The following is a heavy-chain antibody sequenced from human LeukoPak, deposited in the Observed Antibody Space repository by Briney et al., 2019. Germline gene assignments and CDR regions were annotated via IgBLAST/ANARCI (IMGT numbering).Heavy chain of an antibody. CDR2: ISSSSSYI. CDR1: GFTFSSYS. CDR3: ARVQCSSTSCYGGYYFDY. Sequence: GGSLRLSCAASGFTFSSYSMNWVRQAPGKGLEWVSSISSSSSYIYYADSVKGRFTISRDNAKNSLYLQMNSLRAEDTAVYYCARVQCSSTSCYGGYYFDYWGQGTLVTVSS. V-gene: IGHV3-21*01. D-gene: IGHD2-2*01. J-gene: IGHJ4*02.